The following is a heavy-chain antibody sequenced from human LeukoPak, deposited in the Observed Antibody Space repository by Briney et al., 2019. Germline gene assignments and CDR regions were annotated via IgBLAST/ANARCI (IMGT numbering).Heavy chain of an antibody. Sequence: GGSLRPSCAASGFTFSSYAMSWVRQAPGKGLEWVSAISGSGGSTYYADSVKGRFTISRDNSKNTLYLQMNSLRAEDTAVYYCAKDSLGYCTNGFDYWGQGTLVTVSS. D-gene: IGHD2-8*01. J-gene: IGHJ4*02. V-gene: IGHV3-23*01. CDR3: AKDSLGYCTNGFDY. CDR2: ISGSGGST. CDR1: GFTFSSYA.